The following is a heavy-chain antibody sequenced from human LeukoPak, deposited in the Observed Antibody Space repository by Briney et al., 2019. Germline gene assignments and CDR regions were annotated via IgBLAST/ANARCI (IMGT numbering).Heavy chain of an antibody. CDR3: ARDKYYGSGSFGY. J-gene: IGHJ4*02. CDR1: GGSISSSSYY. D-gene: IGHD3-10*01. CDR2: IYYSGST. Sequence: SETLTLTCTVSGGSISSSSYYWGWIRQPPGKGLEWIGSIYYSGSTYYNPSLKSRVTISVDTSKNQFSLKLSSVTAADTAVYYCARDKYYGSGSFGYWGQGTLVTVSS. V-gene: IGHV4-39*07.